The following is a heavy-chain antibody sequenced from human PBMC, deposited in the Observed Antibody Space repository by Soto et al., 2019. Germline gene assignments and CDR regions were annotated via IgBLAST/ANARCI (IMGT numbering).Heavy chain of an antibody. CDR2: IYSGGST. CDR1: GFTVSSNY. J-gene: IGHJ4*02. D-gene: IGHD2-8*02. CDR3: ARDSVLGLGYFDY. Sequence: VQLVESGGGLIQPGGSLRLSCAASGFTVSSNYMSWVRQAPGKGLEWVSVIYSGGSTYYADSVKGRFTISRDNSKNTLYLQMNSLRAEDTAVYYCARDSVLGLGYFDYWGQGTLVTVSS. V-gene: IGHV3-53*01.